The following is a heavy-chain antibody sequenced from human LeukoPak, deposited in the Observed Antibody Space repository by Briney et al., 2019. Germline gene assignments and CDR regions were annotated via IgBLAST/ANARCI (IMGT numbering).Heavy chain of an antibody. CDR1: GLACRDYW. D-gene: IGHD1-7*01. V-gene: IGHV3-7*01. CDR3: ATNWNFRFDY. Sequence: GGSLRLSCAASGLACRDYWMSWVRQAPGKGLEWVANIKQDGSVTHYVDSVGGRLTISRDNAKNSLYLQMNTLRAEDTAVYYCATNWNFRFDYWGQGTLVTVSS. CDR2: IKQDGSVT. J-gene: IGHJ4*02.